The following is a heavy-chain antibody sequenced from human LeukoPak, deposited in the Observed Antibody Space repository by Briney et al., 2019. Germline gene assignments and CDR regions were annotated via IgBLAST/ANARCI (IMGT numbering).Heavy chain of an antibody. D-gene: IGHD4-11*01. CDR3: ARGSFYSNYYRYYFDY. J-gene: IGHJ4*02. CDR2: IYHSGST. V-gene: IGHV4-30-2*01. CDR1: GGSISSGGYY. Sequence: SETLSLTCTVSGGSISSGGYYWSWIRQPPGKGLEWIGYIYHSGSTYYNPSLKSRVTISVDRSKNQFSLKLSSVTAADTAVYYCARGSFYSNYYRYYFDYWGQGTLVTVSS.